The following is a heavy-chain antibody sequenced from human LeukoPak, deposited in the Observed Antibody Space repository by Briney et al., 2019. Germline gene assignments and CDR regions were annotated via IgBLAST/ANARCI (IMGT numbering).Heavy chain of an antibody. CDR3: AKARSGSYYKDFDY. CDR2: ISGSGGST. D-gene: IGHD1-26*01. J-gene: IGHJ4*02. Sequence: GGSLRLSCAASGFIFSDYYMSWIRQAPGKGLEWVSAISGSGGSTYYADSVKGRFTISRDNSKNTLYVQMNSLRAEDTAVYYCAKARSGSYYKDFDYWGQGTLVTVSS. CDR1: GFIFSDYY. V-gene: IGHV3-23*01.